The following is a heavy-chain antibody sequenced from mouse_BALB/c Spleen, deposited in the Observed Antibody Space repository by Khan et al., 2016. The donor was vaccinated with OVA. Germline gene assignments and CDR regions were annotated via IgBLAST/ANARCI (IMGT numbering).Heavy chain of an antibody. J-gene: IGHJ2*01. D-gene: IGHD2-5*01. CDR1: GFTFSSFG. Sequence: EVQLKESGGDLVKPGGSLKLSCAASGFTFSSFGMSWIRQTPDKRLEWVATISSGGSYTYYPDSVKGRFTISRDNAKNTLYLQMSSLKSEDTAMYYCARQYSNSFFEYWGQGTTLTVSS. CDR3: ARQYSNSFFEY. CDR2: ISSGGSYT. V-gene: IGHV5-6*01.